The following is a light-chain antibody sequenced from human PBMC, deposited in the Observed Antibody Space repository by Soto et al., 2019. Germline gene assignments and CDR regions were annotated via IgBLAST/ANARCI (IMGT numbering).Light chain of an antibody. CDR1: KNDVGFYDF. J-gene: IGLJ1*01. CDR3: KSYAGSNTYV. Sequence: QSVLTQPPSASGSPGQSVTISCTGTKNDVGFYDFVSWYQHHPGKAPRLIIYEVVQRPSGVPDRFSCSKSGNTASLTGSGLQAADEADYFCKSYAGSNTYVFGSGTKVTVL. CDR2: EVV. V-gene: IGLV2-8*01.